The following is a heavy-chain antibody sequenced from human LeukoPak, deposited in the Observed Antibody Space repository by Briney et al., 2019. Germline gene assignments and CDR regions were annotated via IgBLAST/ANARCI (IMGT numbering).Heavy chain of an antibody. D-gene: IGHD3-16*02. Sequence: ASVKVSCKASGYTFTSYGISWVRQAPGQGLEWMGWMNPNSGNTGYAQKFQGRVTMTRNTSISTAYMELSSLRSEDTAVYYCARATTYDYVWGTYRYIDYWGQGTLVTVSS. CDR2: MNPNSGNT. CDR1: GYTFTSYG. J-gene: IGHJ4*02. CDR3: ARATTYDYVWGTYRYIDY. V-gene: IGHV1-8*02.